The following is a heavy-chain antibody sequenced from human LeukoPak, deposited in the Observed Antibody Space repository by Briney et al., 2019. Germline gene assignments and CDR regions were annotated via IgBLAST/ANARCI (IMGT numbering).Heavy chain of an antibody. V-gene: IGHV3-7*01. CDR3: ARDREYYYDSDYDY. D-gene: IGHD3-22*01. CDR1: GFTFSSYS. Sequence: GGSLRLSCAASGFTFSSYSMNWVRQAPGKGLEWVANIKQDGSEKYYVDSVKGRFTISRDNAKNSLYLQMNSLRAEDTAVYYCARDREYYYDSDYDYWGQGTLVTVSS. J-gene: IGHJ4*02. CDR2: IKQDGSEK.